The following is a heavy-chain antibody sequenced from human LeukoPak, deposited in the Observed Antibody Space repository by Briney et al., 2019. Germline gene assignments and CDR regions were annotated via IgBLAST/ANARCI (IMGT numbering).Heavy chain of an antibody. Sequence: GGSLKLSCAGSGFSFSGSAMHWVRQASGKGLEWVGRIRSRGNNYATAYGASVKGRVTISRDDSKNTAYLQINSLKTDDTDVECCTRTYDNGMDVWGQGTTVTVSS. CDR2: IRSRGNNYAT. V-gene: IGHV3-73*01. CDR1: GFSFSGSA. J-gene: IGHJ6*02. CDR3: TRTYDNGMDV. D-gene: IGHD3-22*01.